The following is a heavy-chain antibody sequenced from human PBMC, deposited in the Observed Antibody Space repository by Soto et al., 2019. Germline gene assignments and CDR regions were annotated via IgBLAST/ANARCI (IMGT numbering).Heavy chain of an antibody. CDR3: ASDSVAATDY. J-gene: IGHJ4*02. Sequence: EVQLVESGGGLVQPGGSLRLSCAASGFTVSSNYMRWVRQAPGKGLEWVSVIYSGGSTYYADSVKGRCTISRDNPKNTRYLQMNILIAEDAAVYYCASDSVAATDYWGQGTLVTVSS. CDR1: GFTVSSNY. CDR2: IYSGGST. V-gene: IGHV3-66*01. D-gene: IGHD2-15*01.